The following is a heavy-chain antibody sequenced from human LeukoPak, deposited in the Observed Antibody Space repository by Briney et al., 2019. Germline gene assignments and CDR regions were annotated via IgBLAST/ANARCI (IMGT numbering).Heavy chain of an antibody. CDR1: GFAFDDFA. J-gene: IGHJ4*02. CDR2: IRRRAYGGAA. Sequence: GGSLRLSCTTSGFAFDDFAMSWVRQPAGKGLEWVGFIRRRAYGGAAGYAASVKGRFIISRDDSKGIAYLQMNSLKTEDTAVYYCSRNGLVDFDYWGQGSRVIVSP. V-gene: IGHV3-49*04. CDR3: SRNGLVDFDY.